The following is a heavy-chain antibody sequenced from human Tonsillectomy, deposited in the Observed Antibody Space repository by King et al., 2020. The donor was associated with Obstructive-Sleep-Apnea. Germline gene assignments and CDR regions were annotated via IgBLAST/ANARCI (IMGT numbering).Heavy chain of an antibody. D-gene: IGHD2-15*01. CDR1: GCTFLSYS. V-gene: IGHV3-21*01. Sequence: VQLVESGGGLVKPGGSLRLSFAASGCTFLSYSIHWVRQAPGKGLEWVSSISNSSSFMYYANAWKGRFTISRDNAKKSLYLQMNSLRAEDTAVYYCARGGSGGTKDDTFDMWGQGTMVTVSS. CDR2: ISNSSSFM. CDR3: ARGGSGGTKDDTFDM. J-gene: IGHJ3*02.